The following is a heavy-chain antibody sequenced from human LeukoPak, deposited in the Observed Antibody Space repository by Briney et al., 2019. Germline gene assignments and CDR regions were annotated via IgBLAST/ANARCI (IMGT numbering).Heavy chain of an antibody. CDR1: RFTFSSYS. CDR3: AREAVLWFGELYAPP. V-gene: IGHV3-21*01. CDR2: ISSSSSYI. D-gene: IGHD3-10*01. J-gene: IGHJ5*02. Sequence: GGSLRLSCAASRFTFSSYSMNWVRQAPGKGLEWVSSISSSSSYIYYADSVKGRFTISRDNAKNSLHLQMNSLRAEDTAVYYCAREAVLWFGELYAPPWGQGTLVTVSS.